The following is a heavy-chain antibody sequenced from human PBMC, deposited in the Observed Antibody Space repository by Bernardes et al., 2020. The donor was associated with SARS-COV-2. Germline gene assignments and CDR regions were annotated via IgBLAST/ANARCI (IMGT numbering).Heavy chain of an antibody. Sequence: GGSLRLSCAASGFTFSDYSMSWVRQAPGKGLQWVSSISDDVDYTYYADSMKGRFTISRDNAKKSLYLQINSLRAEDSAVYYCARDVGGTDWRFAFDVWGPGTMVHVSS. CDR3: ARDVGGTDWRFAFDV. CDR2: ISDDVDYT. D-gene: IGHD3-9*01. V-gene: IGHV3-21*01. J-gene: IGHJ3*01. CDR1: GFTFSDYS.